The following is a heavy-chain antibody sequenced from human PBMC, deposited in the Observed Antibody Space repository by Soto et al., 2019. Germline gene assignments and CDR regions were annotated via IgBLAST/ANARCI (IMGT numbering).Heavy chain of an antibody. CDR1: GYTFTGYY. V-gene: IGHV1-2*04. J-gene: IGHJ5*02. CDR3: ARGSYDILTGYYSYNWFDP. D-gene: IGHD3-9*01. CDR2: INPNSGGT. Sequence: ASVKVSCKASGYTFTGYYMHWVRQAPGQGLEWMGWINPNSGGTNYAQKFQGWVTMTRDTSISTAYMELSRLRSDDTAVYYCARGSYDILTGYYSYNWFDPWGQGTLVTVSS.